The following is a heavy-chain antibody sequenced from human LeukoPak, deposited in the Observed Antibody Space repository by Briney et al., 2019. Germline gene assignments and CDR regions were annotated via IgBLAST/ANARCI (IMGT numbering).Heavy chain of an antibody. V-gene: IGHV3-23*01. CDR2: ISGSGGST. CDR3: AKVHRYGSGSYSLFADY. D-gene: IGHD3-10*01. Sequence: PGGSLRLSCAASGFTFSSYGMSWVRQAPGKGLEWVSAISGSGGSTYYADSVKGRFTISRDNSKNTLYLQMNSLRAEDTAVYYCAKVHRYGSGSYSLFADYWGQGTLVTVSS. CDR1: GFTFSSYG. J-gene: IGHJ4*02.